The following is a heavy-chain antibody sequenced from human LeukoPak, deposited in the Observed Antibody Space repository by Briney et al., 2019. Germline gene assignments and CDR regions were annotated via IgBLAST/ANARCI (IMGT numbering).Heavy chain of an antibody. CDR1: GYTFTSYG. J-gene: IGHJ4*02. CDR2: ISAYNGNT. V-gene: IGHV1-18*01. CDR3: ARDPRLQTDFWSGYYRPYYFDY. D-gene: IGHD3-3*01. Sequence: VASVKVSCKASGYTFTSYGISWVRQAPGQGLEWMGWISAYNGNTNYAQKLQGRVTMTTDTSTSTAYMELRSLRSDDTAVYYCARDPRLQTDFWSGYYRPYYFDYWGQGTLVTVSS.